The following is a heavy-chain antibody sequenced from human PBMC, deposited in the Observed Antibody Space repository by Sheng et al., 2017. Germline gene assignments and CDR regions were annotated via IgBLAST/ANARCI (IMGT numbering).Heavy chain of an antibody. V-gene: IGHV3-30*01. J-gene: IGHJ4*02. CDR1: GFAFNQYA. Sequence: QVQLVESGGGVVQPGRSLRLSCAASGFAFNQYAIHWVRQAPGKELEWVAVISTEGNNKHYADSVEGRFIISRDNSKNTLYLQMNDLRAEDTAVYYCARDRSHYDYGDQYWSTTTDYWGQGTLVTVSS. CDR3: ARDRSHYDYGDQYWSTTTDY. D-gene: IGHD4-17*01. CDR2: ISTEGNNK.